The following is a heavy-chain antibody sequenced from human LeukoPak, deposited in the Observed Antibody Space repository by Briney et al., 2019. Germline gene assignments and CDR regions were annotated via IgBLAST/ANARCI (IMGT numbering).Heavy chain of an antibody. CDR2: ISYDGSNK. CDR1: GFTFSSYG. J-gene: IGHJ6*02. CDR3: AKDDTSCYVGPCYYYGMDV. D-gene: IGHD2-2*01. Sequence: GRSLRLSCAASGFTFSSYGMHWVRQAPGKGLEWVAVISYDGSNKYYADSVKGRFTISRDNSKNTLYLQMNSLRAEDTAVYYCAKDDTSCYVGPCYYYGMDVWGQGTTVTVSS. V-gene: IGHV3-30*18.